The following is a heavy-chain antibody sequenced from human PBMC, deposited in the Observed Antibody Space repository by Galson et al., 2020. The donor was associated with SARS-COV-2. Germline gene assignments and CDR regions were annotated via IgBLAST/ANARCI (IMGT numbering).Heavy chain of an antibody. CDR3: ARALGGYGSGTGMDV. Sequence: SETLSLTCTVSGGSISSGSYYWSWIRQPAGKGLEWIGRIYTSGSTNYNPSLKSRVTISVDTSKNQFSLKLSSVTAADTAVYYCARALGGYGSGTGMDVWCQGTTVTVSS. CDR1: GGSISSGSYY. D-gene: IGHD3-10*01. V-gene: IGHV4-61*02. CDR2: IYTSGST. J-gene: IGHJ6*02.